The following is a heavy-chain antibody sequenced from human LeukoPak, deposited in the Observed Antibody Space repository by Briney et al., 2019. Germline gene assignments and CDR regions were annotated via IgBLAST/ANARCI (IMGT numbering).Heavy chain of an antibody. J-gene: IGHJ3*02. CDR2: INPSGGST. CDR3: AREQQLVGAFDI. V-gene: IGHV1-46*01. Sequence: ASVKVSCKASEYTFTGYYMHWVRQAPGQGLEWMGIINPSGGSTSYAQKFQGRVTMTRDMSTSTVYMELSSLRSEDTAVYYCAREQQLVGAFDIWGQGTMVTVSS. CDR1: EYTFTGYY. D-gene: IGHD6-13*01.